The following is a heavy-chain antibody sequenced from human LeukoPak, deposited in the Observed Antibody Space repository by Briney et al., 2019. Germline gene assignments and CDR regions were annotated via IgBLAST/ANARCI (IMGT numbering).Heavy chain of an antibody. D-gene: IGHD3-22*01. V-gene: IGHV4-59*08. CDR2: IYYSGST. CDR3: ASPRGDDSGGYYTWYFHH. CDR1: GGSMSSYY. Sequence: SETLSLTCTVSGGSMSSYYWSWIRQPPGKGLEWIGYIYYSGSTNYNPSLKSRVTISVDTSKNQFSLKLSSVTAADTAVYFCASPRGDDSGGYYTWYFHHWGQGILVTVSS. J-gene: IGHJ1*01.